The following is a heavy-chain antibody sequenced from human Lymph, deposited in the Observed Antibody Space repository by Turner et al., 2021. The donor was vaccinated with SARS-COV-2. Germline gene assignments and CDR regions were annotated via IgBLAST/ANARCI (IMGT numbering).Heavy chain of an antibody. J-gene: IGHJ5*02. CDR3: ARQATTVFTGPRPATAAGIDP. V-gene: IGHV1-2*02. Sequence: QVQLVQSGAEVKKPGALVKVSCKASGYTCTGYCMHWVRQSPGQGLGWMGLINPYSDGTNYAQKFQGRVTMTSDTSISTAYMELSRLKSDATAVYYCARQATTVFTGPRPATAAGIDPWGQGTLVTVSS. CDR2: INPYSDGT. D-gene: IGHD1-1*01. CDR1: GYTCTGYC.